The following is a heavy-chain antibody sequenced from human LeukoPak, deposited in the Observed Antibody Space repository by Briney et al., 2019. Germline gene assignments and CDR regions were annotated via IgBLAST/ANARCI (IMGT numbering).Heavy chain of an antibody. CDR1: GYTFTSYG. V-gene: IGHV1-18*01. J-gene: IGHJ4*02. CDR3: ARGTVSGGSPFDY. Sequence: ASVKVSCKASGYTFTSYGISWVRQAPGQGLEWMGWISAYNGDTNYAQNLQGRVTMTTDTPTGTAHMELRSLRSDDTAVYYCARGTVSGGSPFDYWGRGTLVTVSS. CDR2: ISAYNGDT. D-gene: IGHD6-19*01.